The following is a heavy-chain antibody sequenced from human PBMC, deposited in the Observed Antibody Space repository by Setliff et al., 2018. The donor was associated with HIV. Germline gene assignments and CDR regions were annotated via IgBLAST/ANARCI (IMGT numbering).Heavy chain of an antibody. CDR2: ISVKNGST. V-gene: IGHV1-18*01. CDR3: ARIVALNGYPSDY. Sequence: ASVKVSCKASGYTFISYGVSWVRQAPGQGLEWMGWISVKNGSTNYAQKFQGRVTMTTDTSTSTAYMELRSLGSDDTAVYYCARIVALNGYPSDYWGQGTLVTVSS. D-gene: IGHD2-8*01. J-gene: IGHJ4*02. CDR1: GYTFISYG.